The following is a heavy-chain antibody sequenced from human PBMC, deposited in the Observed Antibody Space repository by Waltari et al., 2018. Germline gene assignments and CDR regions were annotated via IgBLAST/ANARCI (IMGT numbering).Heavy chain of an antibody. Sequence: QVQLQQWGAGLLKPSETLSLTCAVYGGSFSGYYWSWIRQPPGKGLEWLGEINHSGSTNYNPSLKSRVTISVDTSKNQFSLKLSSVTAADTAVYYCARGPHPRKAGRRLQYFDLWGRGTLVTVSS. V-gene: IGHV4-34*01. CDR3: ARGPHPRKAGRRLQYFDL. CDR1: GGSFSGYY. J-gene: IGHJ2*01. D-gene: IGHD6-19*01. CDR2: INHSGST.